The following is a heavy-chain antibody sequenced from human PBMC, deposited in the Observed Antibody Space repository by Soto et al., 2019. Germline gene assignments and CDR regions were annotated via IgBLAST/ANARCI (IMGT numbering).Heavy chain of an antibody. D-gene: IGHD3-22*01. V-gene: IGHV3-21*01. CDR2: ISSSSYI. CDR1: GFPFSTYD. CDR3: ARAGYYDSSGYSCFDY. J-gene: IGHJ4*02. Sequence: GGSLRLSCAASGFPFSTYDMSWVRQAPGKGLEWVSSISSSSYIYYADSVKGRFTISRDNAKNSLYLQMNSLRAEDTAVYYCARAGYYDSSGYSCFDYWGQGTLVTVSS.